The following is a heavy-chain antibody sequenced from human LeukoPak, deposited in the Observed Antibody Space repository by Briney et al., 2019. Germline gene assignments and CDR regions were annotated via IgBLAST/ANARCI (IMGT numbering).Heavy chain of an antibody. V-gene: IGHV3-33*01. Sequence: GGSLPPSCLGTGFTFSSYGMHWVRQAPGRGREWVAVIWYDGSNKYYADAVKGRFTISRDNSTNTLYLQMNSLRAEDTAVYYCARGEGYYDSSGYLDYWGQGTLVTVSS. D-gene: IGHD3-22*01. J-gene: IGHJ4*02. CDR2: IWYDGSNK. CDR1: GFTFSSYG. CDR3: ARGEGYYDSSGYLDY.